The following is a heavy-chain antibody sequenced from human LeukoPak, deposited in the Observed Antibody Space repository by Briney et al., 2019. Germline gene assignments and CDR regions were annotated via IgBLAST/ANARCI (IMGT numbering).Heavy chain of an antibody. D-gene: IGHD6-13*01. CDR1: GFTFSSYG. Sequence: GGSLRLSCAASGFTFSSYGMHWVRQAPGKGLEWVAFIRYDGSNKYYADSVKGRFTISRDNSKNTLYLQMNSLRAEDTAVYYCAKDRYSSSWYYFDYWGQGPLVTVSS. V-gene: IGHV3-30*02. CDR3: AKDRYSSSWYYFDY. CDR2: IRYDGSNK. J-gene: IGHJ4*02.